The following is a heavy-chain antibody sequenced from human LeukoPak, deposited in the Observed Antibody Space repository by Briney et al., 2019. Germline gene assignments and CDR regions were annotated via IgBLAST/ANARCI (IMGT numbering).Heavy chain of an antibody. D-gene: IGHD3-10*01. V-gene: IGHV1-69*13. CDR3: ARVYYYGSGSERYYFDY. CDR2: IIPIFGTA. Sequence: SVKVSCKASGGTFSSYAISWVRQAPGQGLEWMGGIIPIFGTANYAQKFQGRVTITADESTSTAYMELSSLRSEDTAVYYCARVYYYGSGSERYYFDYWGQGTLVTVSS. J-gene: IGHJ4*02. CDR1: GGTFSSYA.